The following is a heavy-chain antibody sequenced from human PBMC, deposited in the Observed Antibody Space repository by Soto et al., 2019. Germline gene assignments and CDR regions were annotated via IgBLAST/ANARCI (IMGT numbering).Heavy chain of an antibody. CDR1: GGSVSSGSYY. CDR2: IYYSGST. J-gene: IGHJ4*02. V-gene: IGHV4-61*01. Sequence: QVQLQESGPGLVKPSETLSLTCTVSGGSVSSGSYYWSWIRQPPGKGLEWIGYIYYSGSTNYNPSLKGRGTISVDTSKNQFSLKLSSVTAADTAVYYCARGNYDSSGYYQSFDYWGQGTLVTVSS. D-gene: IGHD3-22*01. CDR3: ARGNYDSSGYYQSFDY.